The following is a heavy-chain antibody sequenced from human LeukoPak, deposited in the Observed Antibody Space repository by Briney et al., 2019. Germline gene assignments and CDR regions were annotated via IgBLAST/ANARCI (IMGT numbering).Heavy chain of an antibody. CDR1: GFTFSSYG. V-gene: IGHV3-30*18. J-gene: IGHJ6*02. CDR3: AKGRFLEWLRYYYYGMDV. D-gene: IGHD3-3*01. CDR2: ISYDGSNK. Sequence: GGSLRLSCAASGFTFSSYGMHWVRQVPGKRLEWVAVISYDGSNKYYADSVKGRFTISRDNSKNTLYLQMNSLRAEDTAVYYCAKGRFLEWLRYYYYGMDVWGQGTMVTVSS.